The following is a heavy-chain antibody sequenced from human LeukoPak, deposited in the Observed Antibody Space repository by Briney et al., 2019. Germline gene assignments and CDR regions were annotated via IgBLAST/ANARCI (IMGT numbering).Heavy chain of an antibody. J-gene: IGHJ4*02. CDR1: GYTFTSYY. Sequence: ASVKVSCKASGYTFTSYYMHWVRQAPGQGLEWMGIINPSGGSTSYAQKFQGRVTMTRDTSTSTVYMELSSLRSEDTAVYYCASLPYYYGSGSYYKAQDYWGRGTLVTVSS. D-gene: IGHD3-10*01. V-gene: IGHV1-46*03. CDR3: ASLPYYYGSGSYYKAQDY. CDR2: INPSGGST.